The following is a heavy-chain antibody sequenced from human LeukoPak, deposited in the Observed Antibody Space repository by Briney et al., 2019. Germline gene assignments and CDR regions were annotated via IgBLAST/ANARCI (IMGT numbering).Heavy chain of an antibody. Sequence: GGSLRLSCAASGFTFSSYWMSWVRQAPGKGLEWVANIKQDGSEKYYVDSVKGRFTISRDNAKNSLYLQMNSLRAEDTAVYYCARVTAYYGSGRSIDYWGQGTLVTVSS. V-gene: IGHV3-7*01. CDR3: ARVTAYYGSGRSIDY. D-gene: IGHD3-10*01. CDR2: IKQDGSEK. CDR1: GFTFSSYW. J-gene: IGHJ4*02.